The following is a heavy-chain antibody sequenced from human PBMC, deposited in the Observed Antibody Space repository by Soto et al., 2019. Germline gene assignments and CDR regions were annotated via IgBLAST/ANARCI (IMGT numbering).Heavy chain of an antibody. CDR1: GYSFTSYW. CDR3: AKQLVVVAASHYYYYGMDV. D-gene: IGHD2-15*01. CDR2: IDPSDSYT. V-gene: IGHV5-10-1*01. J-gene: IGHJ6*02. Sequence: GESLKISCKGSGYSFTSYWISWVRQMPGKGLEWMGRIDPSDSYTNYSPSFQGHVTISADKSISTAYLQWSSLKASDTAMYYCAKQLVVVAASHYYYYGMDVWGQGTTVTVS.